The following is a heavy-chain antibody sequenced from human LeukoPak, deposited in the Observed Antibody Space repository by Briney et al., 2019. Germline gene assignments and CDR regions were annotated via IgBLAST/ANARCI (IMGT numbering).Heavy chain of an antibody. CDR3: ARAGYSSSWYFFDY. J-gene: IGHJ4*02. Sequence: SETLSLTCTVSGGSISSYYWSWIRQPPGKGLEWIGYIYYSGSTDYNPSLKSRVTISVDTSKNQFSLKLSSVTAADTAVYYCARAGYSSSWYFFDYWGQGTLVTVSS. CDR2: IYYSGST. D-gene: IGHD6-13*01. V-gene: IGHV4-59*01. CDR1: GGSISSYY.